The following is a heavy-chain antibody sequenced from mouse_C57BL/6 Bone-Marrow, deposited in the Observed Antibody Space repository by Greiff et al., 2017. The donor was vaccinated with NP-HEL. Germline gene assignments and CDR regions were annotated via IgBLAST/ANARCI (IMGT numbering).Heavy chain of an antibody. CDR2: IHPNSGST. Sequence: QVQLQQPGAELVKPGASVKLSCKASGYTLTSYWMHWVKQRPGQGLEWIGMIHPNSGSTNYNEKFKSKATLTVDKSSSTAYMQRSSLTSEDSAVYYCADYCSSPAWFAYWGQGTLVTVSA. J-gene: IGHJ3*01. D-gene: IGHD1-1*01. V-gene: IGHV1-64*01. CDR3: ADYCSSPAWFAY. CDR1: GYTLTSYW.